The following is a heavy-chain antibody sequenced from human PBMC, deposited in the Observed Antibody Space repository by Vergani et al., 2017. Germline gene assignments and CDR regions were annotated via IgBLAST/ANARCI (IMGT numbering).Heavy chain of an antibody. CDR2: IYYSGST. Sequence: QVQLQESGPGLVKPSETLSLTCTVSGGSISSSSYYWGWIRQPPGKGLEWIGSIYYSGSTYYNPSLKSRVTISGDTSKNQFSLKLSSVTAADTAVYYCAKDDGYDSSGYYPNFDYWGQGTLVTVSS. CDR3: AKDDGYDSSGYYPNFDY. D-gene: IGHD3-22*01. J-gene: IGHJ4*02. CDR1: GGSISSSSYY. V-gene: IGHV4-39*02.